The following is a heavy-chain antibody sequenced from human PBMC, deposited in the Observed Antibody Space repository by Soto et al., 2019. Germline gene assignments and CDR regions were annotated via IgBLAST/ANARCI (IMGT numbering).Heavy chain of an antibody. D-gene: IGHD3-3*02. CDR1: GSPFSTYG. J-gene: IGHJ4*02. CDR3: ARDESAGSSIRY. Sequence: EVQVVECGGGLVKPGGSLRLSCTASGSPFSTYGMNWVRQAPGKGLEWISSISNGGDYIYYADSVQGRFTISRDNAKNSLYLQMNSLRAEDTAVYFCARDESAGSSIRYWGQGTLVTVSS. V-gene: IGHV3-21*01. CDR2: ISNGGDYI.